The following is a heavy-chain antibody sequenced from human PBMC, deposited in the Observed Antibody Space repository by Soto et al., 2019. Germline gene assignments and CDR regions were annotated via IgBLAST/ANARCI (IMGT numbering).Heavy chain of an antibody. J-gene: IGHJ6*02. Sequence: EVQLVESGGGLVQPGGSLRLSCEASGFTFSRYWMTWVRQASGKGLEWVANINQDETQKYYVDSVQGRFTISRDNTKNSGHLQMNSLRAEDTALYYCARQNALDVWGQGTTVTVSS. CDR2: INQDETQK. V-gene: IGHV3-7*01. CDR1: GFTFSRYW. CDR3: ARQNALDV.